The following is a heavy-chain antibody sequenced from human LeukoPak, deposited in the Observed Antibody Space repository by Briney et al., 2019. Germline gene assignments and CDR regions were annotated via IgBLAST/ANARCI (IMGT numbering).Heavy chain of an antibody. V-gene: IGHV3-74*01. CDR2: INIDGSST. CDR1: GFIFTTYW. CDR3: AKVPHSWGLFDS. D-gene: IGHD3-16*01. Sequence: GGSLRLSCAASGFIFTTYWMHWVREAPGKGLVWVARINIDGSSTYYADSVKGRFTVSRDNSKNMLYLQMDSLRTEDTAVYYCAKVPHSWGLFDSWGQGTLVTVSP. J-gene: IGHJ4*02.